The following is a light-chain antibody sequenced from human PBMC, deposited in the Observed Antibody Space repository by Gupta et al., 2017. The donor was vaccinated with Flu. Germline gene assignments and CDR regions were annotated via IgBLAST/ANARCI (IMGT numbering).Light chain of an antibody. V-gene: IGLV2-14*04. CDR1: SSDVGGYNY. Sequence: SSDVGGYNYVSWYQQHPGKAPKLMIYDVSNRPSGVSNRFSGSKSGNTASLTISGLQAEDEADYYCSSYTSSSTFYVFGTGTKVTVL. J-gene: IGLJ1*01. CDR2: DVS. CDR3: SSYTSSSTFYV.